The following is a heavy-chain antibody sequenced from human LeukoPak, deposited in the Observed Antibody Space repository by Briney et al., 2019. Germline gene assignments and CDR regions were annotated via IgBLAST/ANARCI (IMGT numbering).Heavy chain of an antibody. Sequence: GGSLRLSCAASGFTFSSYAMHWVRQAPGKGLEWVAVISFDGSNKYYADSVKGRFTISRDNSKNTLYLQMNSLRAEDTAVYYCATPEKQWHIFDYWGQGTLVTASS. D-gene: IGHD6-19*01. J-gene: IGHJ4*02. CDR3: ATPEKQWHIFDY. CDR1: GFTFSSYA. V-gene: IGHV3-30*04. CDR2: ISFDGSNK.